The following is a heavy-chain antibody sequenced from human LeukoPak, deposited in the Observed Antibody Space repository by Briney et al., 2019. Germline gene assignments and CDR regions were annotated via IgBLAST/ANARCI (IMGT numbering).Heavy chain of an antibody. CDR3: ARSAGSSGWYEGYYFDY. Sequence: GGSLRLSCAASGFTLSRYWMSWVRQAPGKGLEWVANIKQDGSEKSYVDSVRGRFTISRDHAKISLYLQMNSLRAEDTAVYYCARSAGSSGWYEGYYFDYWGQGTLVTVSS. CDR1: GFTLSRYW. V-gene: IGHV3-7*01. J-gene: IGHJ4*02. D-gene: IGHD6-13*01. CDR2: IKQDGSEK.